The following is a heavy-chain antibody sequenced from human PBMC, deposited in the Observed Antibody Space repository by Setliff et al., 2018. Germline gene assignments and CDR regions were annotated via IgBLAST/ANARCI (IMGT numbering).Heavy chain of an antibody. V-gene: IGHV1-18*01. CDR3: ARGRDPAYYYDSGGYYWDY. J-gene: IGHJ4*02. CDR2: IRPYNGKT. CDR1: GYIFNSYG. Sequence: ASVKVSCKASGYIFNSYGIAWVRQAPGQGLEWMGWIRPYNGKTNHAQNLQGRVAMTTDTSTSTAYMELRSLRSDDTAVYYCARGRDPAYYYDSGGYYWDYWGQGTLVTVSS. D-gene: IGHD3-22*01.